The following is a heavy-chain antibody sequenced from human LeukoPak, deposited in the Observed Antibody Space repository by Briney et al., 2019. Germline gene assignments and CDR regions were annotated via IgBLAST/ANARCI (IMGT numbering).Heavy chain of an antibody. CDR2: INTNTGNP. CDR3: ARGDGSGWFL. V-gene: IGHV7-4-1*02. Sequence: ASVKVSCKASGYTFTNYAVNWVRQAPGLGLEWMGWINTNTGNPSYAQGLTGRFVFSLDTSVSTAYLQISSLKPEDTAIYYCARGDGSGWFLWGQGTLVTVSS. D-gene: IGHD6-19*01. CDR1: GYTFTNYA. J-gene: IGHJ4*02.